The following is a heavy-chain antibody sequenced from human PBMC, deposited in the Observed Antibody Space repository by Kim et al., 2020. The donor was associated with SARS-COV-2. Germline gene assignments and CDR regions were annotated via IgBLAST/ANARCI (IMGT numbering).Heavy chain of an antibody. Sequence: GSLRLSCSASGFTFRSYCMKWGRQAPGKGLGWVSYISSSSSNIYYADSVEGRFTITRDNAKNSLYLQMNSLRDEDTAVYYCARDPSSSWYDDYYYYYGMDVWGQGTTVTVSS. J-gene: IGHJ6*01. CDR3: ARDPSSSWYDDYYYYYGMDV. V-gene: IGHV3-48*02. CDR2: ISSSSSNI. CDR1: GFTFRSYC. D-gene: IGHD6-13*01.